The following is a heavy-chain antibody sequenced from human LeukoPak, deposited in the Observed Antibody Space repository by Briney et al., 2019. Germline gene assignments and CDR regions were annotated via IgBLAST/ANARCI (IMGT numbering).Heavy chain of an antibody. V-gene: IGHV3-7*03. J-gene: IGHJ4*02. Sequence: GGSLRLSCAASRFAFRRYWMSWVRQAPGKGLEWVADINQDGSEIYYVDSVRGRFTISRDNAKNSLYLQMNSLRAEDTAVYYCARETSAPRKYSGYEYYFDYWGQGTLVTVSS. CDR1: RFAFRRYW. CDR3: ARETSAPRKYSGYEYYFDY. D-gene: IGHD5-12*01. CDR2: INQDGSEI.